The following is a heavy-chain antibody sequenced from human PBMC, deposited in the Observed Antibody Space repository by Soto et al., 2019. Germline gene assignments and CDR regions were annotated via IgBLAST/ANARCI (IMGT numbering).Heavy chain of an antibody. V-gene: IGHV4-30-4*01. J-gene: IGHJ3*02. D-gene: IGHD4-17*01. Sequence: SETLSLTCTVSGGSISSGDYYWSWIRQPPGKGLEWIGYIYYSGSTYYNPSLKSRVTISVDTSKNQFSLKLSSVTAADTAVYYCAQTATTVVTPDAFDIWVQGTMVTVSS. CDR1: GGSISSGDYY. CDR2: IYYSGST. CDR3: AQTATTVVTPDAFDI.